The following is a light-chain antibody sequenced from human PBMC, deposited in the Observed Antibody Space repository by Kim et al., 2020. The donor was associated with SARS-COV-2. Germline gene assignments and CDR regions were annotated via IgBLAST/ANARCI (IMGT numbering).Light chain of an antibody. J-gene: IGKJ2*01. CDR1: QEIANY. CDR2: DMS. V-gene: IGKV1-33*01. CDR3: QQYENFPYT. Sequence: DIQMTQSPSSLSASVGDRVTITCLASQEIANYLNWYQQTPDKAPNLLIFDMSHLQTGVPSRFSGSRSGTLYTLTISSLQPEDAATYYCQQYENFPYTFGQGTKLEIK.